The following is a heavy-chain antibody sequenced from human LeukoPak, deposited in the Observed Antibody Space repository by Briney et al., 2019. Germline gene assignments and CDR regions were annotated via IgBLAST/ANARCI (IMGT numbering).Heavy chain of an antibody. CDR3: ARGGDGYNSIGY. Sequence: ASVNVSCKSSGYTFTSYYLHWLRQPPGQGLEWMGIINPGGGSTSYAQKFQGRVNMTRDTSTSTVYMELRSLRSEYTAVYYCARGGDGYNSIGYWGQGTLVTVSS. CDR2: INPGGGST. CDR1: GYTFTSYY. D-gene: IGHD5-24*01. V-gene: IGHV1-46*01. J-gene: IGHJ4*02.